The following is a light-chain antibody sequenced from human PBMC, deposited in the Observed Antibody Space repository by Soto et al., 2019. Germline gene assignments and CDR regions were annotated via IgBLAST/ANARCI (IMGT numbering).Light chain of an antibody. Sequence: EVVMTHSPATLSVSTGDRATLSCRASQSVDSDLACYHQKPDQPPTLLIYVASTRATAIPASFSGSWFGTEFPLTISRQQAEDFAVYYCQQYKNLPLFCQGTRLEI. CDR1: QSVDSD. CDR3: QQYKNLPL. V-gene: IGKV3-15*01. J-gene: IGKJ5*01. CDR2: VAS.